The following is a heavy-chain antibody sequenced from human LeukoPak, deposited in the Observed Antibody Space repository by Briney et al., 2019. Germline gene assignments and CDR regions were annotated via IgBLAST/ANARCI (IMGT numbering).Heavy chain of an antibody. CDR1: GFTFNNYA. CDR3: ARGLPYYYGSGSYGTSV. J-gene: IGHJ4*02. Sequence: PGGSLRLSCAVSGFTFNNYAFHWVRQAPGQGLEWMGWINPNSGGTNYAQKFQGRVTMTRDTSISTAYMELSRLRSDDTAVYYCARGLPYYYGSGSYGTSVWGQGTLVTVSS. D-gene: IGHD3-10*01. CDR2: INPNSGGT. V-gene: IGHV1-2*02.